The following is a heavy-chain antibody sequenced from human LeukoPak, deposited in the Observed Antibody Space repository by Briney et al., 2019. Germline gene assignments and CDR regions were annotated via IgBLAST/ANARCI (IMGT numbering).Heavy chain of an antibody. D-gene: IGHD4-17*01. V-gene: IGHV3-33*01. Sequence: PGGSLRLSCAASGFTFSSYGMHWVRQAPGKGLEWVAVIWHDGSYKYYADSVKGRLTISRDNPRNTLYLQMNSLRVEDTAVYYCARAGYGDLNWFDPWGQGTLVAVSS. CDR1: GFTFSSYG. CDR2: IWHDGSYK. J-gene: IGHJ5*02. CDR3: ARAGYGDLNWFDP.